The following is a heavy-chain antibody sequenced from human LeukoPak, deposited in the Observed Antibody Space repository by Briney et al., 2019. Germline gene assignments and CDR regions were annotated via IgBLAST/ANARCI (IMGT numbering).Heavy chain of an antibody. Sequence: KPSETLSLTCAVSGYSISSGYYWGWIRQPPGKGLEWIGNIYHSGNTYYNPSLKSRVTISVDTSKNQFPLKLSSVTASDTAVYYCARISPYYGDYPQYYYYYMGVWGKGTTVTVSS. CDR3: ARISPYYGDYPQYYYYYMGV. V-gene: IGHV4-38-2*01. CDR1: GYSISSGYY. J-gene: IGHJ6*03. D-gene: IGHD4-17*01. CDR2: IYHSGNT.